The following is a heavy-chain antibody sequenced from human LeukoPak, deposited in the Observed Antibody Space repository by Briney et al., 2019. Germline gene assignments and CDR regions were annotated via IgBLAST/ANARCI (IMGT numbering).Heavy chain of an antibody. V-gene: IGHV5-51*01. Sequence: GESLKISCKGSGYSFTSYWIGWVRQMPGKGLEWMGIIYPGDSDTRYSPSFQGQVTISADKSISTAYLQWSSLKASDTAMYYCARSADYGDCENNWFDPWGQGTLVTVSS. CDR3: ARSADYGDCENNWFDP. D-gene: IGHD4-17*01. CDR2: IYPGDSDT. J-gene: IGHJ5*02. CDR1: GYSFTSYW.